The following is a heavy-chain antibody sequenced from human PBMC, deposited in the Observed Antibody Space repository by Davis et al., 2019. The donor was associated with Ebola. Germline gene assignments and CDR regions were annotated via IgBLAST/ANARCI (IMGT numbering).Heavy chain of an antibody. D-gene: IGHD6-19*01. Sequence: GESLKISCAASGFTFDDYTMHWVRQAPGKGLEWVSLISWDGGSTYYADSVKGRFTISRDNSKNSLYLQMNSLKTEDTAVYYCTRPDSSQGENRGTDYWGQGTLVTVSS. CDR1: GFTFDDYT. V-gene: IGHV3-43*01. CDR2: ISWDGGST. CDR3: TRPDSSQGENRGTDY. J-gene: IGHJ4*02.